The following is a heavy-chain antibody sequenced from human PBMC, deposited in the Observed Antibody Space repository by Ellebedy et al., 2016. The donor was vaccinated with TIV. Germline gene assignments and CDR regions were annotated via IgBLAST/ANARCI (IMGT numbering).Heavy chain of an antibody. CDR2: IYYSGST. D-gene: IGHD3-10*01. CDR3: ARQRGSEHFDL. J-gene: IGHJ2*01. V-gene: IGHV4-39*01. CDR1: GGSISSSSYY. Sequence: SETLSLTXPVSGGSISSSSYYWGWIRQPPGKGLEWIGSIYYSGSTYYNPSLKSRVTISVDTSKNQFSLKLSSVTAADTAVYYCARQRGSEHFDLWGRGTLVTVSS.